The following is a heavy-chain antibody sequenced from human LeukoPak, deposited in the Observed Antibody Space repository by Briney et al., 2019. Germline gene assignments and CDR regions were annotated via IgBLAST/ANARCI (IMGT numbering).Heavy chain of an antibody. CDR1: GFTFSSYA. CDR2: ISGSGGST. V-gene: IGHV3-23*01. D-gene: IGHD3-3*01. CDR3: ARAPAGDQYYDFWSGYYKAGYFDY. Sequence: PGGSLRLSCAASGFTFSSYAMSWVRQAPGKGLEWVSAISGSGGSTYYADSVKGRFTISRDNAKNSLYLQMNSLRDEDTAVYYCARAPAGDQYYDFWSGYYKAGYFDYWGQGTLVTVSS. J-gene: IGHJ4*02.